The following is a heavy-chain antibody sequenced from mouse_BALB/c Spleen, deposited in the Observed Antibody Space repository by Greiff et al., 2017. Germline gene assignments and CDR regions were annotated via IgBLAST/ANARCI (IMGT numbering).Heavy chain of an antibody. D-gene: IGHD2-1*01. J-gene: IGHJ3*01. CDR2: INSNGGST. V-gene: IGHV5-6-3*01. CDR3: ASFYYGNPAWFAY. Sequence: EVKLQESGGGLVQPGGSLKLSCAASGFTFSSYGMSWVRQTPDKRLELVATINSNGGSTYYPDSVTGRFTISRDNAKNTLYLQMSSLKSEDTAMYYCASFYYGNPAWFAYWGQGTLVTVSA. CDR1: GFTFSSYG.